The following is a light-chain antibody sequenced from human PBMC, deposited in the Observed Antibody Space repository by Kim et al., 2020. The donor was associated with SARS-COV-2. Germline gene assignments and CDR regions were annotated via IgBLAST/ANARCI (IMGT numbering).Light chain of an antibody. V-gene: IGKV1-39*01. CDR2: AAS. J-gene: IGKJ1*01. Sequence: ASVGDRVTIPCRASKSISSYLNWYQQKPGKAPKLLIYAASSLQSGVPSRFSGSGSGTDFTPTISSLQPEDFATYYCQQSYTTLWTFGQGTKVDIK. CDR3: QQSYTTLWT. CDR1: KSISSY.